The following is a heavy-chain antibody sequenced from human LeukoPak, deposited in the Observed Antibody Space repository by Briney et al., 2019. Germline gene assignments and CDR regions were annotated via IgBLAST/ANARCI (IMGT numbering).Heavy chain of an antibody. CDR1: GGTFSSYA. CDR3: ARGGSIAARPFDY. D-gene: IGHD6-6*01. CDR2: IIPIFGTA. J-gene: IGHJ4*02. Sequence: SVKVSCKASGGTFSSYAISWVRQAPGQGLEWMGEIIPIFGTANYAQKFQGRVTITADESTSTAYMELSRLRSDDTAVYYCARGGSIAARPFDYWGQGTLVTVSS. V-gene: IGHV1-69*13.